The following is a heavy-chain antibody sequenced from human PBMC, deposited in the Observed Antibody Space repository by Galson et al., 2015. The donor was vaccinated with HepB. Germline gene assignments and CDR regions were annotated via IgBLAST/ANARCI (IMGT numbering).Heavy chain of an antibody. D-gene: IGHD2-2*01. CDR2: ISYDGSNK. J-gene: IGHJ6*03. Sequence: SLRLSCAASGFTFSSYGMHWVRQAPGKGLEWVAVISYDGSNKYYADSVKGRFTISRDNSKNTLYLQMNSLRAEDTAVYYCAKENSSTSRQYYYYYMDVWGKGTTVTASS. V-gene: IGHV3-30*18. CDR3: AKENSSTSRQYYYYYMDV. CDR1: GFTFSSYG.